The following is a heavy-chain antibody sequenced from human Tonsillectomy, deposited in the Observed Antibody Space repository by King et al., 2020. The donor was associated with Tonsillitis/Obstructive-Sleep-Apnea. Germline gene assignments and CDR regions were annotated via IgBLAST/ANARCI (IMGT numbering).Heavy chain of an antibody. J-gene: IGHJ3*02. D-gene: IGHD6-19*01. CDR3: ATDNPGHSSSWFRGVDI. CDR2: ITPVFGTP. V-gene: IGHV1-69*01. CDR1: GVSFTTHA. Sequence: VQLVESGAEVKKPGSSLNVSCKASGVSFTTHAISWVRQAPGQGLEWMGGITPVFGTPVYAQNFRGRVTISADEFTSTAYMEMSSLRNEDTAVYYCATDNPGHSSSWFRGVDIWGQGTMVSVSA.